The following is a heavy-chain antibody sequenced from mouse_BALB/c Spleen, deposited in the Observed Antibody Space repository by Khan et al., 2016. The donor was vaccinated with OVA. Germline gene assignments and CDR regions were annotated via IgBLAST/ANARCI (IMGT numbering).Heavy chain of an antibody. CDR3: ARSVTITTVVATDFDC. D-gene: IGHD1-1*01. CDR1: GYSITSDCA. Sequence: EVQLQESGPGLVKPSQSLSLTCTVTGYSITSDCAWNWIRQFPGNKLEWMGYISYSGRTSYNPSLKSRISITRDTSKNQFFLQLNSVTTEDIATYYSARSVTITTVVATDFDCWGQGTTLTVSS. V-gene: IGHV3-2*02. CDR2: ISYSGRT. J-gene: IGHJ2*01.